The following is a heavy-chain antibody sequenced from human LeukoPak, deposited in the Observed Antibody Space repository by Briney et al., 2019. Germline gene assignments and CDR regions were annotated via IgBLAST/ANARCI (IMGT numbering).Heavy chain of an antibody. V-gene: IGHV3-21*01. CDR3: ARAQRWLQFALDY. Sequence: GGSLRLSCAASGFTFSSYTMNWVRQAPGKGLEWVSSISSSSSYIYYADSVKGRFTISRDNAKNSLSLQMNSLRDEDTAVYYCARAQRWLQFALDYWGQGTLVTVSS. D-gene: IGHD5-24*01. CDR1: GFTFSSYT. CDR2: ISSSSSYI. J-gene: IGHJ4*02.